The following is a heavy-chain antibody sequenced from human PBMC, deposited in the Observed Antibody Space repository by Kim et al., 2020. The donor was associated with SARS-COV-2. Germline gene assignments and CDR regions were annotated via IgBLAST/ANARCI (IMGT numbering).Heavy chain of an antibody. CDR1: GFTFSSYA. V-gene: IGHV3-23*01. CDR3: AKGERMVRGVDGMDV. Sequence: GGSLRLSCAASGFTFSSYAMSWVRQAPGKGLEWVSAISGSGGSTYYADSVKGRFTISRDNSKNTLYLQMNSLRAEDTAVYYCAKGERMVRGVDGMDVWGQGTTVTVSS. CDR2: ISGSGGST. D-gene: IGHD3-10*01. J-gene: IGHJ6*02.